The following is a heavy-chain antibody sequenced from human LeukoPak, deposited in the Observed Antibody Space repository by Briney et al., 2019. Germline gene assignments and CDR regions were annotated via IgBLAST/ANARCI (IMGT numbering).Heavy chain of an antibody. D-gene: IGHD6-6*01. Sequence: GGSLRLSCAASGLTFSNYGMNWVRQAPGKGLEWVSYISSSSNTKDYAGSVKGRFTISRDNAKNSLYLQVNSLRVEDTAVYYCARGGAARPDYWGQGTLVTVSS. J-gene: IGHJ4*02. CDR2: ISSSSNTK. V-gene: IGHV3-48*01. CDR3: ARGGAARPDY. CDR1: GLTFSNYG.